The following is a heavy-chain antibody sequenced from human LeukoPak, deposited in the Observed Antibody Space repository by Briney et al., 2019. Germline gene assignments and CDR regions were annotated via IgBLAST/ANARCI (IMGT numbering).Heavy chain of an antibody. CDR1: GFIFGTYA. D-gene: IGHD6-19*01. J-gene: IGHJ4*02. V-gene: IGHV3-23*01. CDR2: LSGSGGST. Sequence: PGGSLRLSCAASGFIFGTYAMSWVRQAPGKGLEWVSGLSGSGGSTSYADSVKGRFTISRDNSKNTLYLQMNSLRADDTAVYFCAKDSGRGWYNFAIFAFWGQGTLVTVSS. CDR3: AKDSGRGWYNFAIFAF.